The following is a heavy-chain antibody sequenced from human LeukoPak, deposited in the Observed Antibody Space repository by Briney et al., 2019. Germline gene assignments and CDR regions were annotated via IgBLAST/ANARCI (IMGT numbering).Heavy chain of an antibody. V-gene: IGHV4-39*01. J-gene: IGHJ4*02. Sequence: PSETLSLTCTVSGGSIGSTSYYWGWIRQPPGKGLEWIGSIYYSGSTYYNPSLKSRVTISVDTSKNQFSLKLSSVTAADTAVYYCARHDTGGYIYGLYFDYWGQEPLVPVSS. CDR3: ARHDTGGYIYGLYFDY. D-gene: IGHD5-18*01. CDR1: GGSIGSTSYY. CDR2: IYYSGST.